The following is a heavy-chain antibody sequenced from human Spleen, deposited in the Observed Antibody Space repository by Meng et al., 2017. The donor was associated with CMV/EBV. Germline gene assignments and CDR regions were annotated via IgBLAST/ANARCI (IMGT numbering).Heavy chain of an antibody. J-gene: IGHJ6*02. CDR2: IYSGGSST. Sequence: GESLKISCVASGFTLSTYAMSWVRQAPGKGLEWVSIIYSGGSSTYYPDSVKGRFTISRDNSKNTLSLHMNSLRAEDTAVYYCARHYDSSGYYRRYYGMDVWGQGTTVTVSS. CDR1: GFTLSTYA. CDR3: ARHYDSSGYYRRYYGMDV. V-gene: IGHV3-23*03. D-gene: IGHD3-22*01.